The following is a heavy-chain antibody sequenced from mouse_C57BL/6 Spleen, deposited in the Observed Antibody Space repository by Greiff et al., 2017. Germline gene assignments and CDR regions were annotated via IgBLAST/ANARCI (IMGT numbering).Heavy chain of an antibody. CDR3: ARYGNYYSKTYFDY. J-gene: IGHJ2*01. V-gene: IGHV1-76*01. CDR1: GYTFTDYY. CDR2: IYPGSGNT. D-gene: IGHD2-5*01. Sequence: VQLQESGAELVRPGASVKLSCKASGYTFTDYYINWVKQRPGQGLEWIARIYPGSGNTYYNEKFKGKATLTAEKSSSTAYMQLSSLTSEDSAVYFCARYGNYYSKTYFDYWGQGTTLTVSS.